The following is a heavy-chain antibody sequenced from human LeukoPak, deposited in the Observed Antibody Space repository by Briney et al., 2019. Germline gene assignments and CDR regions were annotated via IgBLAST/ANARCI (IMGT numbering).Heavy chain of an antibody. CDR2: IYYSGST. D-gene: IGHD4-17*01. Sequence: SETLSLTCTVSGGPISSSSYYWGWIRQPPGKGLEWIGSIYYSGSTYYNPSLKSRVTISVDTSKNQFSLKLSSATAADTAVYYCARRVMTTVTSIGYYFDYWGQGTLVTVSS. CDR1: GGPISSSSYY. V-gene: IGHV4-39*01. CDR3: ARRVMTTVTSIGYYFDY. J-gene: IGHJ4*02.